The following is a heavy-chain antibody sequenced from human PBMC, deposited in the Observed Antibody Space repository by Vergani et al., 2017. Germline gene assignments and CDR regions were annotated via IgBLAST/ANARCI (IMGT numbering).Heavy chain of an antibody. CDR2: IYYSGST. CDR1: GDSISSNSYY. J-gene: IGHJ4*02. CDR3: ARAKYSSSWFDY. D-gene: IGHD6-13*01. Sequence: QVQLQESGPGLVKPPGTLSLTCAVSGDSISSNSYYWGWVRQPPGKGLEWIGYIYYSGSTYYNPSLKSRVIISVDTSKNQFSLKLSSVTAADTAVYYCARAKYSSSWFDYWGQGTLVTVSS. V-gene: IGHV4-30-4*08.